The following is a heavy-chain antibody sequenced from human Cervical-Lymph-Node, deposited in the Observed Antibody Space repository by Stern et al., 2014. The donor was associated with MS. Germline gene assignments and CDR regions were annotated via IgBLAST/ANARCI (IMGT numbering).Heavy chain of an antibody. CDR3: ARGDIPVAFDI. D-gene: IGHD2-15*01. J-gene: IGHJ3*02. CDR2: IYHSGST. Sequence: QLQLQESGPGLVKPSGTLSLTCAVSGGSISSSNWWSWVRQPPGKGLEWIGEIYHSGSTNYNPSLKSRVTISVDQSQKQFSLKLSSVPAADTAVYYCARGDIPVAFDIWGQGTMVTVSS. V-gene: IGHV4-4*02. CDR1: GGSISSSNW.